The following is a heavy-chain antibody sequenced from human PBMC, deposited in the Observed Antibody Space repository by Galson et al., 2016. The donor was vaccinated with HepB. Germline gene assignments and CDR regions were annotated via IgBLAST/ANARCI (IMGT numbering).Heavy chain of an antibody. J-gene: IGHJ2*01. D-gene: IGHD1-26*01. CDR3: ARDGSGTSTGGL. V-gene: IGHV3-21*04. CDR2: INSVGSYI. Sequence: SLRLSCASSGFTFSSQSMSWARQAPGKGLEWVSSINSVGSYIFYADPVKGRFTISRDNAKDSLYLQMNSLRVEDTAVYYCARDGSGTSTGGLWGRGTLVTVSS. CDR1: GFTFSSQS.